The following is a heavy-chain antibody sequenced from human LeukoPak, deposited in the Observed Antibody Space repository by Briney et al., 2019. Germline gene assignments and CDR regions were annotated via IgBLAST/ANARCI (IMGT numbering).Heavy chain of an antibody. Sequence: GGSLRLSCAASGFTFSSYWMHWVRQAPGKGLVWVSRINNDGSSTSYADSVKGRFTVSRDNAKNTLYLQMNSPRAEDTAVYYCARPTKEGSSWYWWFDPWGQGTLVTVSS. CDR2: INNDGSST. J-gene: IGHJ5*02. CDR3: ARPTKEGSSWYWWFDP. V-gene: IGHV3-74*01. D-gene: IGHD6-13*01. CDR1: GFTFSSYW.